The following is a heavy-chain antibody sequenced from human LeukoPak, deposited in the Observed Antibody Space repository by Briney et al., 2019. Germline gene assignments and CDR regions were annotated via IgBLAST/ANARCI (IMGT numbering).Heavy chain of an antibody. CDR1: GGSISSYY. V-gene: IGHV4-4*07. Sequence: SETLSLTCAVSGGSISSYYWSWIRQPAGKGLEWIGRIYSSGSTNYNPSLKSRVTVSVDTSKNQFSLKLSSVTAADTAVYYCARGPRSSDWYSIDYWGRGALVTVSS. CDR3: ARGPRSSDWYSIDY. J-gene: IGHJ4*02. D-gene: IGHD6-19*01. CDR2: IYSSGST.